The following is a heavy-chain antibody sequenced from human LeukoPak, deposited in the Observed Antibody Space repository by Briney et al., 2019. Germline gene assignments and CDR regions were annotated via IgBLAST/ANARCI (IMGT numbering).Heavy chain of an antibody. CDR3: ARDQDYYDSSGYFDY. V-gene: IGHV3-74*01. J-gene: IGHJ4*02. CDR2: INSDGSST. Sequence: GGSLRLSCAASGFTFSSYWMHWVRQAPGKGLVWVSRINSDGSSTSYADSVKGRFTISRDNAKNTLYLQMNSLRAEDTAVYYCARDQDYYDSSGYFDYWGQGTLVTVSS. D-gene: IGHD3-22*01. CDR1: GFTFSSYW.